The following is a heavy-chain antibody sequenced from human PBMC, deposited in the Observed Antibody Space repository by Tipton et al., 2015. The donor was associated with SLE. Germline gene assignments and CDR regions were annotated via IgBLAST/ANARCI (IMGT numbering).Heavy chain of an antibody. V-gene: IGHV4-30-2*01. CDR3: VRAGGCRDAFDI. CDR2: IFRSGNA. CDR1: GDSINSGDYS. J-gene: IGHJ3*02. Sequence: TLSLTCAVSGDSINSGDYSWSWIRQPPGKGLEWIWYIFRSGNAYYNPPLNSRVTISLDMSRNQFSLRLKSVSAADTALYYCVRAGGCRDAFDIWGQGTMVTVSS. D-gene: IGHD3-10*01.